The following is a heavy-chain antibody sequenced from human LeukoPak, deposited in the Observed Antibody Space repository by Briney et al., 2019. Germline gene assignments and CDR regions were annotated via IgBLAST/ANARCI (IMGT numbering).Heavy chain of an antibody. CDR3: AKGSVTTTADLDY. V-gene: IGHV3-9*01. CDR1: GFTFDDYA. Sequence: GGSLRLSCAASGFTFDDYAMHWVRQAPGKGLEWVSGISWNSGSIGYADSVKGRFTISRDNAKNSLYLQMNSLRAEDTALYYCAKGSVTTTADLDYRGQGTLVSVSS. CDR2: ISWNSGSI. D-gene: IGHD4-17*01. J-gene: IGHJ4*02.